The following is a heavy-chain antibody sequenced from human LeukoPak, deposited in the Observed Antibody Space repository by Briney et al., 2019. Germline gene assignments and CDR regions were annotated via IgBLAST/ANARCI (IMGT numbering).Heavy chain of an antibody. J-gene: IGHJ4*02. Sequence: GGSLRLSCAASGFTFSNDGMHWVRKAPGKGLEWVAGISHDGSEKYYADSVKGRFSVSRDNSKNKVYLQMKNLRGEDTAVYYCAKDLKGYDEHWGQGTLVTVSS. D-gene: IGHD5-12*01. V-gene: IGHV3-30*18. CDR1: GFTFSNDG. CDR2: ISHDGSEK. CDR3: AKDLKGYDEH.